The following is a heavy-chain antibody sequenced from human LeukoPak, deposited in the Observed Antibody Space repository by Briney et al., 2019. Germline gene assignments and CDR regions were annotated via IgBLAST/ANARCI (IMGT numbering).Heavy chain of an antibody. CDR1: GFTFSSYG. CDR3: TEGATTGFDY. V-gene: IGHV3-73*01. J-gene: IGHJ4*02. Sequence: GGSLRLSCAASGFTFSSYGMHWVRQASGKGLEWVGRIRSKANSYATAYAASVKGRFTISRDDSKNTAYLQMNSLKTEDTAVHYCTEGATTGFDYWGQGTLVTVSS. D-gene: IGHD1-26*01. CDR2: IRSKANSYAT.